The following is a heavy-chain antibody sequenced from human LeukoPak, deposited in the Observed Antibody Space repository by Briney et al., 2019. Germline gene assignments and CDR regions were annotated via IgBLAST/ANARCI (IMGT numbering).Heavy chain of an antibody. D-gene: IGHD3-16*02. CDR2: ISYDGSNK. Sequence: GRSLRLSCAASGFTFSSYGMHWVRQAPGKGLEWVAVISYDGSNKYYADSVKGRFTISRDNSKNTLYLQMNSLRAEDTAVYYCAKDVYDYVWGSYRYSPFYYYYGMDVWGQGTTVTVSS. V-gene: IGHV3-30*18. CDR3: AKDVYDYVWGSYRYSPFYYYYGMDV. CDR1: GFTFSSYG. J-gene: IGHJ6*02.